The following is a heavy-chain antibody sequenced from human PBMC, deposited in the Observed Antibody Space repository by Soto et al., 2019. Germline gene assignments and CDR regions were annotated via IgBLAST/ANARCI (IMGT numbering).Heavy chain of an antibody. CDR3: AQETYYFHSRDYHGFDP. CDR1: GGSFSSYV. D-gene: IGHD3-22*01. J-gene: IGHJ5*02. V-gene: IGHV1-69*06. Sequence: QGQLVQSGAEVKKPGSSVKVSCKASGGSFSSYVTSWIRQAPGQGLEWMGGIIPVSNAANYAQRFQDRVTMSVDKSTSTAYMELRSLRSEDTAIYYCAQETYYFHSRDYHGFDPWGQGTLVTVSS. CDR2: IIPVSNAA.